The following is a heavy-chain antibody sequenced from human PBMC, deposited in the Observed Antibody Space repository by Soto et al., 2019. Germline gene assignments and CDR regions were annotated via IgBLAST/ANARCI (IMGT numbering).Heavy chain of an antibody. CDR3: AKDYIAGYYYYVMDV. D-gene: IGHD2-2*02. CDR1: GFTFSSYG. CDR2: ISYDGSNK. V-gene: IGHV3-30*18. J-gene: IGHJ6*02. Sequence: PGGSLRLSCAASGFTFSSYGMHWVRQAPGKGLEWVAVISYDGSNKYYADSVKGRFTISRDNSKNTLYLQMNSLRAEDTAVYYCAKDYIAGYYYYVMDVWGQGTTVTVSS.